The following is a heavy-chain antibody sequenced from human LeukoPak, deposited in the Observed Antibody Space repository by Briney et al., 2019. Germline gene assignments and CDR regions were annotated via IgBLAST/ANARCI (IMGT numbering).Heavy chain of an antibody. CDR2: IYYSGST. J-gene: IGHJ4*02. CDR1: GGSISSYY. Sequence: PSETLSPTCTVSGGSISSYYWSWIRQPPGKGLEWIGYIYYSGSTNYNPSLKSRVTISVDTSKNQFSLKLSSVTAADTAVYYCARVYYDSSGYYPFGYWGQGTLVTVSS. D-gene: IGHD3-22*01. V-gene: IGHV4-59*01. CDR3: ARVYYDSSGYYPFGY.